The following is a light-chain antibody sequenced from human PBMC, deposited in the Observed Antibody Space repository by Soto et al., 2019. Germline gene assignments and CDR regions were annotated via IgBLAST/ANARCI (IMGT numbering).Light chain of an antibody. J-gene: IGKJ3*01. Sequence: EVVMTQSPATLSVSPGERVTLSCRASESVHRNLAWYQQKPGQGPSLLIYYASTRATGVPDRFTGSGSVTEFTLTISSLQSEDFGVYHCQHYSNCPPTFGPGTKVELK. CDR1: ESVHRN. V-gene: IGKV3-15*01. CDR3: QHYSNCPPT. CDR2: YAS.